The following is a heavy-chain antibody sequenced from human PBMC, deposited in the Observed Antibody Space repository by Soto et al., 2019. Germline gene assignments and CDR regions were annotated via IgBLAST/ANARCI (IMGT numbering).Heavy chain of an antibody. Sequence: GGSLRLSCAASGFTFSSYGMHWVRQAPGKGLEWVAVISYDGSNKYYADSVKGRFTISRDNSKNTLYLQMNSLRAEDTAVYYCAKASVYYYDSSGYLGPMGYWGQGTLVTVSS. CDR3: AKASVYYYDSSGYLGPMGY. V-gene: IGHV3-30*18. CDR2: ISYDGSNK. J-gene: IGHJ4*02. CDR1: GFTFSSYG. D-gene: IGHD3-22*01.